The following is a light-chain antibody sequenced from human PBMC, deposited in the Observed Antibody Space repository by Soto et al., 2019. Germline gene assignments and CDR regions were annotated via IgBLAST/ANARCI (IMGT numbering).Light chain of an antibody. CDR2: AAS. V-gene: IGKV1-8*01. CDR1: QGITAY. Sequence: AIRMTQSPSSLSASTGDTVSITCRASQGITAYLAWYQQKPGKAPRLLIYAASTLHTGVPSRFSGSGSGTTFTLTLRSLQSEDFATYFCQQDMTYPYTFGQGTKLDIK. J-gene: IGKJ2*01. CDR3: QQDMTYPYT.